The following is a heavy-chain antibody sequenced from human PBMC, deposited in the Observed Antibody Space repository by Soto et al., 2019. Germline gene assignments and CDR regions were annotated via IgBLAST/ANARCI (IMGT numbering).Heavy chain of an antibody. CDR1: GGSLTSYP. J-gene: IGHJ4*02. V-gene: IGHV1-69*01. Sequence: QMEQSGAEVRKPGSSVKVSCKPSGGSLTSYPMAWVRQAPGQGFEWMGGIIPIHGTTEYAQKFQGRVTMTADESTNRATLELTGLTSEYTAVYYCARGWGLVSWGQGTLVTVSS. CDR2: IIPIHGTT. CDR3: ARGWGLVS. D-gene: IGHD3-16*01.